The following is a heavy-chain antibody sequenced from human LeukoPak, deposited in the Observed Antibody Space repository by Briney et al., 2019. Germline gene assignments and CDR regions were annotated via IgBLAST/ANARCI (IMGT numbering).Heavy chain of an antibody. V-gene: IGHV3-30*02. CDR3: AKDRDKTYYDFWSGYPLDY. D-gene: IGHD3-3*01. CDR1: GFTFSSYG. Sequence: GGSLRLSCAASGFTFSSYGMHWVRQAPGKGLEWVAFIRYDADSVKGRFTISRDNSKNTLYLQMNSLRAEDTAVYYCAKDRDKTYYDFWSGYPLDYWGQGTLVTVSS. J-gene: IGHJ4*02. CDR2: IRY.